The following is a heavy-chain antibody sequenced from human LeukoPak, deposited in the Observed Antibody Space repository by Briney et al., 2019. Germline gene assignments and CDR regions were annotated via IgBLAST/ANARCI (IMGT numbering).Heavy chain of an antibody. V-gene: IGHV1-69*06. Sequence: SVKVSCNASGGTFSSYAISWVRQAPGQGLEWMGGIIPIFGTANYAQKFQGRVTITADKSTSTAYMELSSLRSEDTAVYYCARGGYSAGSWYLFHYFDYWGQGTLVTVSS. CDR3: ARGGYSAGSWYLFHYFDY. CDR1: GGTFSSYA. D-gene: IGHD6-13*01. J-gene: IGHJ4*02. CDR2: IIPIFGTA.